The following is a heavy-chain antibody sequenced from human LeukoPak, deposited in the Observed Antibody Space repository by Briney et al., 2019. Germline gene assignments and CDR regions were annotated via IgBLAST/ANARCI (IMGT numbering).Heavy chain of an antibody. CDR3: ASLYYDFWSGYYWRRDTVGMDV. CDR1: GYTFTSYG. D-gene: IGHD3-3*01. J-gene: IGHJ6*02. CDR2: ISAYNGNT. V-gene: IGHV1-18*01. Sequence: ASVTVSCKASGYTFTSYGISWVRQAPGQGLEWMGWISAYNGNTNYAQKLQGRVTMTRNTSISTAYMELSSLRSEDTAVYYCASLYYDFWSGYYWRRDTVGMDVWGQGTTVTVSS.